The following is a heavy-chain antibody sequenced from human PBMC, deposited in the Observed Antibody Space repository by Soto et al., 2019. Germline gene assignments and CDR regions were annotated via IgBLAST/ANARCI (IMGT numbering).Heavy chain of an antibody. V-gene: IGHV4-30-2*01. CDR2: IYHSGST. CDR3: ARALKWGPSNY. CDR1: GGSISSGGYS. J-gene: IGHJ4*02. Sequence: SETLSLTCAVSGGSISSGGYSWSWIRQPPGKGLEWIGYIYHSGSTYYNPSLKSRVTISVDRSKNQFSLKLSSVTAADTAVYYCARALKWGPSNYWGQGTLVTVSS. D-gene: IGHD7-27*01.